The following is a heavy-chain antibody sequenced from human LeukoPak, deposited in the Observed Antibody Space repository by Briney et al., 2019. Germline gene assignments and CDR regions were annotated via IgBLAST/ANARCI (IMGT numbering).Heavy chain of an antibody. D-gene: IGHD3-22*01. J-gene: IGHJ4*02. CDR3: ARYDGTHHDY. CDR1: GVSISSGDYY. Sequence: SETPSLTCTVSGVSISSGDYYWSWIRQPPGKGLEWIGYIYYSGSTYYNPSLKSRVTISVDTSKNQFSLKLSSVTAADTAVYYCARYDGTHHDYWGQGTLVTVSS. CDR2: IYYSGST. V-gene: IGHV4-30-4*01.